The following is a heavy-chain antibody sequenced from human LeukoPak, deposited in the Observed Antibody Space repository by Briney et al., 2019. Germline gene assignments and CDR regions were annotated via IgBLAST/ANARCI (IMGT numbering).Heavy chain of an antibody. J-gene: IGHJ3*02. CDR3: ARASGGSDAFDI. CDR2: ISYDGSNK. CDR1: GFTFSSYA. Sequence: PGGSLRLSCAASGFTFSSYAMHWVRQAPGKGLEWVAVISYDGSNKYYADSVKGRFTISRDNSKNTLYLQMNSLRAEDTAVYYCARASGGSDAFDIWGQGTVVTVSS. V-gene: IGHV3-30-3*01.